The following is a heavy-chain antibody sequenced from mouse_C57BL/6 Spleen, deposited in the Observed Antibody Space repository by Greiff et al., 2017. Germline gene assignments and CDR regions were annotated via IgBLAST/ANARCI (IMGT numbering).Heavy chain of an antibody. CDR3: ARISNDQDYYAMYY. V-gene: IGHV1-69*01. CDR2: IDPSDSYT. Sequence: VKLQQPGAELVMPGASVKLSCKASGYTFTSYWMHWVKQRPGQGLEWIGEIDPSDSYTNYNQKFKGKSTLTVDKSSSTAYMQLSSLTSEDSAVYYCARISNDQDYYAMYYWGQGTTVTVSS. J-gene: IGHJ4*01. CDR1: GYTFTSYW. D-gene: IGHD2-12*01.